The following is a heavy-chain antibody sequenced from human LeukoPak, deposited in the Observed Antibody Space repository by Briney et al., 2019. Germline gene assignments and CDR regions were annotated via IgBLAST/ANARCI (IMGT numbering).Heavy chain of an antibody. CDR1: GGSISSHY. J-gene: IGHJ4*02. D-gene: IGHD6-13*01. V-gene: IGHV4-59*11. CDR2: MYYSGST. Sequence: SETLSLTCTVSGGSISSHYWSWIRQPPGKGLEWIGYMYYSGSTKYNSSLKSRVTISVDTSKNQFSLKLTSVTAADTAVYYCARPKYSSSWYFDSWGQGTLVTVSS. CDR3: ARPKYSSSWYFDS.